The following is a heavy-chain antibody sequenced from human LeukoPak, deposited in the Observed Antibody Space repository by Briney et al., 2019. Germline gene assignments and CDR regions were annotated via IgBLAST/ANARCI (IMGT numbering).Heavy chain of an antibody. CDR3: AKETPNTGWFDP. J-gene: IGHJ5*02. Sequence: ASVEVSCKASGHTFTTYYVHLVRQAPGQGLEWMGVINPSGDGTNYPQRFQDRVTLTKDTSTNTVYMELSSLRSEDTAIYYCAKETPNTGWFDPWGQGTLVTVS. V-gene: IGHV1-46*01. D-gene: IGHD1-14*01. CDR1: GHTFTTYY. CDR2: INPSGDGT.